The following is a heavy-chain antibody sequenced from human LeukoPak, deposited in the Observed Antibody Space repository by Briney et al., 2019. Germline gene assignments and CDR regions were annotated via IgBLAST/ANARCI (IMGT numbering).Heavy chain of an antibody. V-gene: IGHV1-2*02. Sequence: ASVKVSCKASGGTFSSYAISWVRQAPGQGLEWMGWINPNSGGTNYAQKFQGRVTMTRDTSISTAYMELSRLRSDDTAVYYCALLFRGIDPWGQGTLVTVSS. CDR3: ALLFRGIDP. CDR1: GGTFSSYA. D-gene: IGHD2/OR15-2a*01. J-gene: IGHJ5*02. CDR2: INPNSGGT.